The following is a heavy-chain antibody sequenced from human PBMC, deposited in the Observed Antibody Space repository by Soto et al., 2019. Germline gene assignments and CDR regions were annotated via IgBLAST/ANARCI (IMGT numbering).Heavy chain of an antibody. CDR3: ARETLGYCSSTSCLNWFDP. CDR2: FDPEGGEA. Sequence: ASVKVSCKISGHTLTELSIHWVRQAPGKGLEWMGGFDPEGGEAIYAQKWHGRVTVTEDTVTGTAYMELRGLKSDDTAVYYCARETLGYCSSTSCLNWFDPWGQGTLVTV. CDR1: GHTLTELS. V-gene: IGHV1-24*01. J-gene: IGHJ5*02. D-gene: IGHD2-2*01.